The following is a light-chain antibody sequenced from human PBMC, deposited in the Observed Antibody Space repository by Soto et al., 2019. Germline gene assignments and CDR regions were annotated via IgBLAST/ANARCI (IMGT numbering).Light chain of an antibody. CDR1: QSVRRY. CDR3: QQHNNWPT. J-gene: IGKJ1*01. V-gene: IGKV3-11*01. CDR2: DAS. Sequence: ESVLTQSPATLSLSPGERATLSCRASQSVRRYLAWYQQKPGQAPRLLIYDASTRATGIPARFSGSGSETDFTLTITSLEPEDFAVYYCQQHNNWPTFGQGTKVDIK.